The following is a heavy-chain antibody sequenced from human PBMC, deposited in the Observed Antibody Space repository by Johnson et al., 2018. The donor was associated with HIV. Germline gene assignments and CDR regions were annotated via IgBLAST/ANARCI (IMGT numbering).Heavy chain of an antibody. V-gene: IGHV3-20*04. Sequence: VQLVESGGGLVQPGGSLRLSCAASGFTFDDYGMSWVRQAPGQGLEWVSGITWNGGSTYYAYSVKGRFTISRDNSKNTLYLQMNSLRAEDTAVYYCARDPRGEAMALDAFDIWGQGTMVTVSS. CDR2: ITWNGGST. CDR3: ARDPRGEAMALDAFDI. CDR1: GFTFDDYG. D-gene: IGHD5-18*01. J-gene: IGHJ3*02.